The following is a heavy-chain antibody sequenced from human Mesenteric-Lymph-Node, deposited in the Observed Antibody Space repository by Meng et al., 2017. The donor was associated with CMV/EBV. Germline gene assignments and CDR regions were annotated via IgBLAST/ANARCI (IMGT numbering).Heavy chain of an antibody. J-gene: IGHJ4*02. CDR3: ARGFDY. V-gene: IGHV6-1*01. Sequence: CSRSGDSVSSTNAAWNWIRQSPSRGLEWLGRTYYTSKWYNAYAVSVKSRITVIPETSKNQVALQLNSVTPEDTAVYYCARGFDYWGQGTLVTVSS. CDR1: GDSVSSTNAA. CDR2: TYYTSKWYN.